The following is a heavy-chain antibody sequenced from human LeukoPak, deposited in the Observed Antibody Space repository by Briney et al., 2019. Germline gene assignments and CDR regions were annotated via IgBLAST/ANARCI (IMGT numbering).Heavy chain of an antibody. CDR3: AKEAYGDPLIDY. D-gene: IGHD4-17*01. CDR2: ISYDGSNK. V-gene: IGHV3-30*18. CDR1: GFTFSSYC. J-gene: IGHJ4*02. Sequence: GGSLRLSCAASGFTFSSYCMHWVRQAPGKGLEWVAVISYDGSNKYYADSVKGRFTISRDNSKNTLYLQMNSLRAEDTAVYYCAKEAYGDPLIDYWGQGTLVTVSS.